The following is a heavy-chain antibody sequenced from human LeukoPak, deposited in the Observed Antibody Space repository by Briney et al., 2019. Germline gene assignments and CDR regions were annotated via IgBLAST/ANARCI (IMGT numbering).Heavy chain of an antibody. CDR1: GFTFSSYA. CDR3: AKARGATYGTYYFDY. D-gene: IGHD4/OR15-4a*01. J-gene: IGHJ4*02. V-gene: IGHV3-23*01. Sequence: GGSLRLSCAASGFTFSSYAMNGVRQAPGKGLEWVSISGSGGDTYYADSVKGRFTISRDNSKNTLYLQMNSLRAEDTAVYYCAKARGATYGTYYFDYWGQGTLVTVSS. CDR2: SGSGGDT.